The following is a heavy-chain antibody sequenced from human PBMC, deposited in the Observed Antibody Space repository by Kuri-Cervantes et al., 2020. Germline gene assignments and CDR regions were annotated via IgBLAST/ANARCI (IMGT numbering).Heavy chain of an antibody. V-gene: IGHV3-53*01. J-gene: IGHJ3*02. D-gene: IGHD1-14*01. CDR1: GFTVSSNY. CDR2: IYSGGST. CDR3: VRNGPPLNAFDI. Sequence: GGSLRLSCAASGFTVSSNYMSWVRQAPGKGLEWVSVIYSGGSTYYADSVKGRFTISRDNSKNTLYLQMNSLRAEDTAVYYCVRNGPPLNAFDIWGQGTMVTVSS.